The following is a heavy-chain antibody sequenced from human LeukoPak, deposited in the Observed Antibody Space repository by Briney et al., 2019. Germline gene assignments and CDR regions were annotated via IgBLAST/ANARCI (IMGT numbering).Heavy chain of an antibody. Sequence: PSETLSLTCNVSGGSISSSNYYWGWIRQPPGKGLEWIREIYHSGSTNYNPSLKSRVTISVDKSKNQFSLKLSSVAAADTAVYYCARYDSSGDYFDYWGQGTLVTVSS. J-gene: IGHJ4*02. V-gene: IGHV4-39*07. CDR2: IYHSGST. CDR1: GGSISSSNYY. CDR3: ARYDSSGDYFDY. D-gene: IGHD3-22*01.